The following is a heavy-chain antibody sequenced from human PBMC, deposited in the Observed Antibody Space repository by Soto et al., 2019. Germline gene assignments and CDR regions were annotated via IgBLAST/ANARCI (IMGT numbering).Heavy chain of an antibody. CDR3: ATGYCSGAACYYYYGFDV. Sequence: ESLKISCKGSGYNFAHKWVAWVRQTPGKGLELMGLIYPADSKTKYNPSFEGQVTISVDKYTTTAHLQWSSLKASDSAMYYCATGYCSGAACYYYYGFDVWGQGTTVTVSS. CDR1: GYNFAHKW. D-gene: IGHD2-15*01. V-gene: IGHV5-51*01. CDR2: IYPADSKT. J-gene: IGHJ6*02.